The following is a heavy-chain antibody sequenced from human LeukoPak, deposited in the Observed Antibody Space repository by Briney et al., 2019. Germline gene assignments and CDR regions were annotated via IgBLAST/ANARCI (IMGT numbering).Heavy chain of an antibody. CDR1: GFTVSSNY. J-gene: IGHJ3*02. Sequence: GGSLRLSCAASGFTVSSNYMSWVRQAPGKGLEWVSVIYSGGSTYYADSVKGRFTISRDNSKNTLYLQMSSLRAEDTAVYYCARDTSSSSGSDAFDIWGQGTMVTVSS. V-gene: IGHV3-53*01. CDR3: ARDTSSSSGSDAFDI. CDR2: IYSGGST. D-gene: IGHD6-6*01.